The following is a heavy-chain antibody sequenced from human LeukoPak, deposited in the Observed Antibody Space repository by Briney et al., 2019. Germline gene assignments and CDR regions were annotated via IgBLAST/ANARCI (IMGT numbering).Heavy chain of an antibody. J-gene: IGHJ4*02. D-gene: IGHD3-3*01. CDR1: GFKFDDYA. CDR3: AKARHYDFWSGEGNFDY. Sequence: GGSLRLSCAASGFKFDDYAMHWVRQAPGKGLEWVSGISWNSGSIGYADSVRGRFTISRDNAKKSLYLQMNSLRPEDTALYYCAKARHYDFWSGEGNFDYWGQGTLVTVSS. V-gene: IGHV3-9*01. CDR2: ISWNSGSI.